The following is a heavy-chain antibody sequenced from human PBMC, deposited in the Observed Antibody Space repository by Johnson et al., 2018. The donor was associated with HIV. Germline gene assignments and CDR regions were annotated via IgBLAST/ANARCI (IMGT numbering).Heavy chain of an antibody. CDR3: ASVNSGAFNF. D-gene: IGHD3-10*01. CDR1: GFTFSGSW. V-gene: IGHV3-7*05. Sequence: EKLVESGGGLVKPGGSLRLSCAASGFTFSGSWMSWVRQAPGKGLEWVANIKEHGSEKYYVDSVKGRFTISRDNAKNSLYLQMNSLRAEDTAVYYCASVNSGAFNFWGQGTMVTVSS. J-gene: IGHJ3*01. CDR2: IKEHGSEK.